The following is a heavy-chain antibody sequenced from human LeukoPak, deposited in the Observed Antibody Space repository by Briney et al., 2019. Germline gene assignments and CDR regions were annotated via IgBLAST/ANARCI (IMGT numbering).Heavy chain of an antibody. D-gene: IGHD3-10*01. CDR1: GYTFSSYG. CDR3: AGSVSFYNPAFDY. J-gene: IGHJ4*02. Sequence: GASVKVSCKASGYTFSSYGISWVRQAPGQGLEWMGWISAYNGNTNYAQKLQGRVTMTTDTSTRIAYMELRSLRSDDTAVYYCAGSVSFYNPAFDYWGQGTLVTVSS. CDR2: ISAYNGNT. V-gene: IGHV1-18*01.